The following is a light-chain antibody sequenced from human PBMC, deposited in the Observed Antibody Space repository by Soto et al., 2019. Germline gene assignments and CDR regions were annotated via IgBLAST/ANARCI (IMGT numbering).Light chain of an antibody. CDR2: GAS. V-gene: IGKV3-15*01. J-gene: IGKJ1*01. CDR3: QQYNNWPTWT. CDR1: QSVSSN. Sequence: VLTQSPGTLSLSPGERATLSCRASQSVSSNLAWYQQKPGQAPRLLIYGASTRATGIPARFSGSGSGTEFTLTISSLQSEDFAVYYCQQYNNWPTWTFGQGTKVDIK.